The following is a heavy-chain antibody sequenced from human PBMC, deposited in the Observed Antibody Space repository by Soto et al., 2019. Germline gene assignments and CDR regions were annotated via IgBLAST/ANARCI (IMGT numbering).Heavy chain of an antibody. CDR1: GGTFSSYA. D-gene: IGHD2-2*01. CDR3: ARSQGSSTSLEIYYYYYYGMDV. Sequence: QVQLVQSGAEVKKPGSSVKVSCKASGGTFSSYAISWVRQAPGQGLEWMGGIIPIPDTANYAQKFQGRVTITADEYTSTAYMELSSLRSEDTAVYYCARSQGSSTSLEIYYYYYYGMDVWGQGTTVTVSS. CDR2: IIPIPDTA. V-gene: IGHV1-69*01. J-gene: IGHJ6*02.